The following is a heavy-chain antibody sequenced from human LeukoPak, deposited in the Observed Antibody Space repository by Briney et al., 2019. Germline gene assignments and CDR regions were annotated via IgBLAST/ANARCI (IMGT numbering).Heavy chain of an antibody. CDR3: AREYDSRARFDS. CDR1: GDSFIRHT. Sequence: SGGSLRLSCAGSGDSFIRHTMNWVRRAPGKGLEWISYICSSGSHIYYADSVKGRFTISRDNARTSLFLQMSSLRAEDTAVYYCAREYDSRARFDSWGQGTLVAVSS. CDR2: ICSSGSHI. J-gene: IGHJ4*02. D-gene: IGHD6-13*01. V-gene: IGHV3-48*01.